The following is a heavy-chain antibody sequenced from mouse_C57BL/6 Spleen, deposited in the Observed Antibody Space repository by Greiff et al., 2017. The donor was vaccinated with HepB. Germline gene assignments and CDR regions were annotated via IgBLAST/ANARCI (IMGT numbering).Heavy chain of an antibody. CDR3: ARRAPYYYGREDYAMDY. CDR2: IYPGSGST. V-gene: IGHV1-55*01. J-gene: IGHJ4*01. D-gene: IGHD1-1*01. Sequence: QVQLKQPGAELVKPGASVKMSCKASGYTFTSYWITWVKQRPGQGLEWIGDIYPGSGSTNYNEKFKSKATLTVDTSSSTAYMQLSSLTSEDSAVYYCARRAPYYYGREDYAMDYWGQGTSVTVSS. CDR1: GYTFTSYW.